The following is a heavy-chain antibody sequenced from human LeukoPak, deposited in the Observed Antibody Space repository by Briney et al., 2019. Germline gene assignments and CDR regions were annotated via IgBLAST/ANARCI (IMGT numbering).Heavy chain of an antibody. J-gene: IGHJ1*01. V-gene: IGHV3-74*01. Sequence: GGSLRLSCEASRFTLNNFYMHCARQAPGEGLVWVARINGDGSETNYADSVKGRFTISRDNAKKKLYLQMNSLRAEDTAVYYCVRVTENWGQGTLVTVSS. CDR3: VRVTEN. CDR2: INGDGSET. CDR1: RFTLNNFY.